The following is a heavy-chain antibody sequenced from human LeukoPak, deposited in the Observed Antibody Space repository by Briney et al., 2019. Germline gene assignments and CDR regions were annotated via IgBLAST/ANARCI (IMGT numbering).Heavy chain of an antibody. CDR2: ISWNSGSI. V-gene: IGHV3-9*01. J-gene: IGHJ4*02. CDR1: GFTFDDYA. CDR3: AKDGGGYSYGYFDY. D-gene: IGHD5-18*01. Sequence: PGGSLRLSCAASGFTFDDYAMHWVRQAPGKGLEWVSGISWNSGSIGYADSVKGRFTISRDNAKNSLYLQMNGLRAEDTALYYCAKDGGGYSYGYFDYWGQGTLVTVSS.